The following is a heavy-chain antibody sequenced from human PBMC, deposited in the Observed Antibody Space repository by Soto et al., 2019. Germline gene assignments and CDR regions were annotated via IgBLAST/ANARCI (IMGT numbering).Heavy chain of an antibody. D-gene: IGHD3-22*01. V-gene: IGHV3-30-3*01. J-gene: IGHJ3*02. CDR1: GFTFSSYA. CDR3: ARGATYYYDSSGYYLTDAFDI. CDR2: ISYDGSNK. Sequence: HPGGSLRLSCAASGFTFSSYAMHWVRQAPGKGLEWVAVISYDGSNKYYADSVKGRFTISRDNSKNTLYLQMNSLRAEDTAVYYCARGATYYYDSSGYYLTDAFDIWGQGTMVTVSS.